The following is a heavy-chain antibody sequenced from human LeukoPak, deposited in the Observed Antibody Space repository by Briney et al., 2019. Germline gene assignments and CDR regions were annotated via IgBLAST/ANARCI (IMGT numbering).Heavy chain of an antibody. CDR1: GGSISSYC. D-gene: IGHD6-19*01. J-gene: IGHJ4*02. CDR3: ACARHSSGWYFDY. Sequence: SETLSLTCTVSGGSISSYCWSWIRQPPGKGLEWIGYIHYSGSTDYKPSLKSRVTISVDTSKNQFSLKLSSMTAADTAVYYCACARHSSGWYFDYWGQGTLVTVSS. V-gene: IGHV4-59*08. CDR2: IHYSGST.